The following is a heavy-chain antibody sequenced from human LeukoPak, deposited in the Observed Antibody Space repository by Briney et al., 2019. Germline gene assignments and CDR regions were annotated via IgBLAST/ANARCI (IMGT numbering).Heavy chain of an antibody. CDR3: VKRGRQGDYAYDY. CDR1: GFTFSSYA. Sequence: PGGSLRPSCSASGFTFSSYAMHWVRQAPGKGLEYVSSISTDGGSTYYADSVKGRFTISRDNSKNTLYLQMSSLRGEDTAVYYCVKRGRQGDYAYDYWGQGALVTVSS. CDR2: ISTDGGST. V-gene: IGHV3-64D*06. D-gene: IGHD4-17*01. J-gene: IGHJ4*02.